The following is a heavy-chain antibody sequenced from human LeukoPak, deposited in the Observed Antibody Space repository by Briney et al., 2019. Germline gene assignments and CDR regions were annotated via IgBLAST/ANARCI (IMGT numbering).Heavy chain of an antibody. CDR1: GFTFSHYW. V-gene: IGHV3-7*01. D-gene: IGHD2-15*01. J-gene: IGHJ3*02. CDR2: IKPDGSDK. Sequence: GGSLRLSCAASGFTFSHYWMSWVRQAPGKGLEWVANIKPDGSDKYYVDSVKGRSTISRDNAKNTLYLEMDSLRAEDTAVYYCAREDMWAFVMWGQGTMVTVSS. CDR3: AREDMWAFVM.